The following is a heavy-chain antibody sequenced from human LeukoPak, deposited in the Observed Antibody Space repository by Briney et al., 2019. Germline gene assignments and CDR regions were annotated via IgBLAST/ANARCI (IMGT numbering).Heavy chain of an antibody. V-gene: IGHV4-59*04. J-gene: IGHJ6*03. CDR3: AITPAGSGSHHYYYMDV. D-gene: IGHD3-10*01. CDR1: GGSISSYY. Sequence: ASETLSLTCTVSGGSISSYYWSWIRQPPGKGLEWIGSIYHSGSTYYNPSLKSRVTISVDTSKNQFSLKLSSVTAADTAVYYCAITPAGSGSHHYYYMDVWGKGTTVTFSS. CDR2: IYHSGST.